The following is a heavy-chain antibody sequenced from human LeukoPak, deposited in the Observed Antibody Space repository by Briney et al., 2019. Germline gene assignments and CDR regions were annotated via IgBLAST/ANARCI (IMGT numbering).Heavy chain of an antibody. CDR2: INPNGGST. V-gene: IGHV1-46*01. J-gene: IGHJ5*02. D-gene: IGHD1-14*01. Sequence: ASVKVSCKASGYTFTSYYMHWVRHAPGQGLEWMGIINPNGGSTSYAQKFQGRVTMTRDTSTSTVYMELSSLRSEDTAVYYCARLRYTEKNWFDPWGQGTLVTVPS. CDR1: GYTFTSYY. CDR3: ARLRYTEKNWFDP.